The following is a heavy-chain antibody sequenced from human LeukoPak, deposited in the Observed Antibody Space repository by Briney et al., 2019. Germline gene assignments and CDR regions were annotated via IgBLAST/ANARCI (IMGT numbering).Heavy chain of an antibody. D-gene: IGHD6-19*01. Sequence: LRLSCAASGFTFSSYGMHWVRQAPGKGLEWVAVISYDGSNKYYAASVKGRFTISRDNSKNTLYLQMNSLRAEDTAVYYCAKGEFRSSGGIDFWGQGTLVTVSS. V-gene: IGHV3-30*18. CDR2: ISYDGSNK. CDR1: GFTFSSYG. CDR3: AKGEFRSSGGIDF. J-gene: IGHJ4*02.